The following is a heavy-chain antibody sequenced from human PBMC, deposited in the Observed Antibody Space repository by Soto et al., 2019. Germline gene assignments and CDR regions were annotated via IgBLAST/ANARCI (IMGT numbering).Heavy chain of an antibody. CDR3: ARRASAYEYFEH. V-gene: IGHV5-51*01. J-gene: IGHJ1*01. Sequence: GESLKISCKGSGYSFTSYWIGWVRQMPWKGLEWMGIIYPGDSDTRYSPSFQGQVTISADKSINTAYLQWSSLRASDTAMYFCARRASAYEYFEHWGQGTLVTVSS. CDR2: IYPGDSDT. D-gene: IGHD3-3*01. CDR1: GYSFTSYW.